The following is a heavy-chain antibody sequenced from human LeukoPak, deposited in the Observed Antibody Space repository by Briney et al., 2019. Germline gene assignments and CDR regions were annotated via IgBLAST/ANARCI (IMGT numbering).Heavy chain of an antibody. CDR1: GLTFNNYW. J-gene: IGHJ4*02. CDR2: IKQDGSEK. Sequence: PGGSLRLSCAASGLTFNNYWMNRVRQAPGKGLEWVANIKQDGSEKKYVDSVKGRFTISRDNSKNTLYLQMNSLRAEDTAVYYCAKDQRYSSSGKDYWGQGTLVTDSS. D-gene: IGHD6-13*01. V-gene: IGHV3-7*03. CDR3: AKDQRYSSSGKDY.